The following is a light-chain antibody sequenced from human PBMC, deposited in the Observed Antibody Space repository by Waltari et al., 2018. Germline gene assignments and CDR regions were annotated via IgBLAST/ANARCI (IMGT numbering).Light chain of an antibody. CDR2: AAS. CDR1: QGINNY. CDR3: LQHDSLPYT. J-gene: IGKJ2*01. V-gene: IGKV1-17*01. Sequence: DIQMTQSPSSLSASAGDRVTITCRASQGINNYLGWYQQKPGKAPKRLIYAASSLESGVPSRFSGSGSGTDFTLTISSLQPEDFATYFCLQHDSLPYTFGQGTKVEIK.